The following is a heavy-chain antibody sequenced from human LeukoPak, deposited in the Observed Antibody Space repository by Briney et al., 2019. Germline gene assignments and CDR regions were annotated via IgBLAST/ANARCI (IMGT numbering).Heavy chain of an antibody. J-gene: IGHJ4*02. CDR2: IYHSGST. CDR1: GGSIASGAYS. V-gene: IGHV4-30-2*01. Sequence: SETRSLTWAVAGGSIASGAYSWSWIRQPPGKGLDWIGYIYHSGSTYNNLSLKSRVTISVDTSKSQYSLKLSAVTAADTAVYCCARGYSSGRYYDYWGQGTLVTVSS. CDR3: ARGYSSGRYYDY. D-gene: IGHD6-19*01.